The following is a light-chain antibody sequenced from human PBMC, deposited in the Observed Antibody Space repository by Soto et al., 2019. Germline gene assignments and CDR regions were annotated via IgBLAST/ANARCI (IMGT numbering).Light chain of an antibody. CDR3: SSYTNINTRACV. J-gene: IGLJ1*01. CDR2: DVN. V-gene: IGLV2-11*01. CDR1: SRDVGGYNY. Sequence: QSALTQPRSVSGSPGQSVTISCTGTSRDVGGYNYVSWYQQHPGKAPKLMIYDVNKRPSGVPDRFSGSKSGNTASLTISGLQAEDEADYYCSSYTNINTRACVFGTGTKVTVL.